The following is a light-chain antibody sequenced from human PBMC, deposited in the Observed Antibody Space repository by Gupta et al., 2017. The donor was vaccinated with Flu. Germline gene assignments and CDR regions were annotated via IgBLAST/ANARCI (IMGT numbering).Light chain of an antibody. CDR2: SNN. J-gene: IGLJ3*02. CDR3: AAWDDSRNGWV. Sequence: QSVLTQPPSASGTPGQRVTISCSGSSSNIGSNTVNWYQQLPGTAPNVLIYSNNQRPSGVPDRFSGSKSGTSASLAISGLQSEDEADYYCAAWDDSRNGWVFGGGTKLTVL. CDR1: SSNIGSNT. V-gene: IGLV1-44*01.